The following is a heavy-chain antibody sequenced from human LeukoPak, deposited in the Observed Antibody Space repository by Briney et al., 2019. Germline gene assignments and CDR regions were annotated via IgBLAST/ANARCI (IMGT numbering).Heavy chain of an antibody. V-gene: IGHV3-48*03. Sequence: GGSLRLSCAASGFTFSSYEMNWVRQAPGKGLEWVSYISSSGSTIYYADSVKGRFTISRDNAKNSLYLQMNSLRAEDTAVYYCAREHYDSSGYYYPPDYWGQGTLVTVSS. CDR3: AREHYDSSGYYYPPDY. D-gene: IGHD3-22*01. CDR2: ISSSGSTI. J-gene: IGHJ4*02. CDR1: GFTFSSYE.